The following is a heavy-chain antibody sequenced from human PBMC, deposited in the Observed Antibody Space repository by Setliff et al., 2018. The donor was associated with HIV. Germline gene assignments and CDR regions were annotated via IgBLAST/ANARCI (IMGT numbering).Heavy chain of an antibody. Sequence: ASVKVSCKASGYTFTGYYMHWVRQASGQGLEWMGWINPNSGGTNYAQKFQGRVTMTRDTSISTAYMELSRLRSDDTAVYYCARDRWELRTYYYYYGMDVWGQGTTVTVSS. D-gene: IGHD1-26*01. CDR2: INPNSGGT. V-gene: IGHV1-2*02. CDR1: GYTFTGYY. CDR3: ARDRWELRTYYYYYGMDV. J-gene: IGHJ6*02.